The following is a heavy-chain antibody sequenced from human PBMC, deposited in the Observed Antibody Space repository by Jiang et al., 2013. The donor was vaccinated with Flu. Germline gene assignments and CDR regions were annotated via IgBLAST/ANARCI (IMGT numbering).Heavy chain of an antibody. CDR3: ARLRGGGGYGYNPLDY. CDR1: GYTFTDYW. CDR2: MYPGDSST. J-gene: IGHJ4*02. V-gene: IGHV5-51*01. D-gene: IGHD5-18*01. Sequence: EVKKPGESLKISCKGSGYTFTDYWIGWVRQMPGKGLEWMGIMYPGDSSTRYSPSFQGQVTISADKSISTAYLQWSSLKASDTAMYYCARLRGGGGYGYNPLDYWGQGTLVTVSS.